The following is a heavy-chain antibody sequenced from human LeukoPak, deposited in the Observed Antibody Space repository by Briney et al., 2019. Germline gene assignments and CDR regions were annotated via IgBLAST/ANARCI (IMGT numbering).Heavy chain of an antibody. V-gene: IGHV3-48*03. J-gene: IGHJ4*02. CDR3: ARDRFLRRPEPADY. D-gene: IGHD1-14*01. Sequence: GGSLRLSCAASGFTFSSYEMNWVRQAPGKGLEWVSYISSSGSTIYYADSVKGRFTISRDNAKNSLYLQMNSLRAEDTALYYCARDRFLRRPEPADYWGQGTLVTVSS. CDR1: GFTFSSYE. CDR2: ISSSGSTI.